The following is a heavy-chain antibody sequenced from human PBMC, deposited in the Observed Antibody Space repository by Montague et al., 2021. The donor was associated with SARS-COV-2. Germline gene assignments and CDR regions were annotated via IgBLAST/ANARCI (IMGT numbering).Heavy chain of an antibody. D-gene: IGHD3-10*01. Sequence: PALVKPTQTLTLTCTFSGFSLSTSGVGVGWIRQPPGKALEWLALIYWDDDKRYSPSLKSRLTITKDTSKNQVVLTMINMDPVDTATYYCAHSRITMVRGVINYYGMDVWGQGTTVTVSS. CDR3: AHSRITMVRGVINYYGMDV. V-gene: IGHV2-5*02. CDR1: GFSLSTSGVG. J-gene: IGHJ6*02. CDR2: IYWDDDK.